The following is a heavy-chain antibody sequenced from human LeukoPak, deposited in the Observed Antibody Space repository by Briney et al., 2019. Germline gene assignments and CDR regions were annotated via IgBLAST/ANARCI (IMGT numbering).Heavy chain of an antibody. CDR2: ISSSSSYI. J-gene: IGHJ6*02. CDR1: GFTFSSYS. CDR3: ARGNSSPSYYYYYGMDV. D-gene: IGHD2-2*01. Sequence: GGSLRLSCAASGFTFSSYSMNWVRQAPGKGLEWVSSISSSSSYIYYADSVKGRFTISRDNAKNSLYLQMNSLRAEDTAVYYCARGNSSPSYYYYYGMDVWGQGTTVTVSS. V-gene: IGHV3-21*01.